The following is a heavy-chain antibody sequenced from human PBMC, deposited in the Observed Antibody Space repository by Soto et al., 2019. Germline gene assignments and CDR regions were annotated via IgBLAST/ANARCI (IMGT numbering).Heavy chain of an antibody. CDR2: IIPIFGTA. CDR3: ARSYGYSSSWSLDY. J-gene: IGHJ4*02. Sequence: SVKVSCKASGGTFSSYAISWVRQAPGQGLEWMGGIIPIFGTANYAQKFQGRVTITTDESTSTAYMELSSLRSEDTAVNYCARSYGYSSSWSLDYWGQGTLVTVSS. D-gene: IGHD6-13*01. CDR1: GGTFSSYA. V-gene: IGHV1-69*05.